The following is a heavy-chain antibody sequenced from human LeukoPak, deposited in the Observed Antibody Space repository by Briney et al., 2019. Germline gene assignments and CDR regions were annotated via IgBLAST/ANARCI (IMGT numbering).Heavy chain of an antibody. CDR3: ARGQYSYVDY. Sequence: SETLSLTCTVSGGSVSSGTYYWSWIRQPPGKGLEWIGYFYYSGSTNYNPSLKSRVTISVDTSKNQFSLKLSSVTAADTAVYYCARGQYSYVDYWGQGTLVTVSS. J-gene: IGHJ4*02. V-gene: IGHV4-61*01. CDR2: FYYSGST. D-gene: IGHD5-18*01. CDR1: GGSVSSGTYY.